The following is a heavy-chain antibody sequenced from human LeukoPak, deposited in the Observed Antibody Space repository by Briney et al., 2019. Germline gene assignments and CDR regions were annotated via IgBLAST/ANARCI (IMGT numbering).Heavy chain of an antibody. CDR2: IYYSGST. CDR3: ARGPYXSGXYTDRTNWFDP. D-gene: IGHD6-19*01. CDR1: GGSISSYY. J-gene: IGHJ5*02. Sequence: SETLSLTCTVSGGSISSYYWSWIRQPPGKGLEWIGYIYYSGSTNYNPSLKSRVTISVDTSKNQFSLKLSSVTAADTAVYYCARGPYXSGXYTDRTNWFDPWGQGTLVTVSS. V-gene: IGHV4-59*01.